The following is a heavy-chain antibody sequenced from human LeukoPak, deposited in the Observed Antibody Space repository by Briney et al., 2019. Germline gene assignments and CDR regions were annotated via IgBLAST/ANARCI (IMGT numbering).Heavy chain of an antibody. CDR2: ISRNSSYI. Sequence: GGSLRLSCAASGFTFSRQSMNWVRQAPGKGLEWVSSISRNSSYIYYADSVKGRFTISRDNAKNSLYLQMNSLRAEDTAVYYCARRITMVRGIYYFDYWGQGTLVTVSS. V-gene: IGHV3-21*01. J-gene: IGHJ4*02. D-gene: IGHD3-10*01. CDR1: GFTFSRQS. CDR3: ARRITMVRGIYYFDY.